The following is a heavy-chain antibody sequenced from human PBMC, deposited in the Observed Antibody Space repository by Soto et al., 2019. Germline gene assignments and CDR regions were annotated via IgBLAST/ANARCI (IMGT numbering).Heavy chain of an antibody. V-gene: IGHV3-21*01. CDR1: GFTFSSYS. CDR3: ARRSGYDRFFYYYMDV. D-gene: IGHD5-12*01. Sequence: GGSLRLSCAASGFTFSSYSMNWVRQAPGKGLEWVSSISSSSSYIYYADSVKGRFTISRDNAKNSLYLQMNSLRAEDTAVYYCARRSGYDRFFYYYMDVWGKGTTVTVSS. J-gene: IGHJ6*03. CDR2: ISSSSSYI.